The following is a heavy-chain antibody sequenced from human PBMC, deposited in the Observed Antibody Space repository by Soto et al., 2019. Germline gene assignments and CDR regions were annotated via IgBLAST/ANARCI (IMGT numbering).Heavy chain of an antibody. CDR2: IYYSGSN. D-gene: IGHD3-10*01. V-gene: IGHV4-59*01. J-gene: IGHJ4*02. CDR3: AGGLQSAVLDY. CDR1: GGSISSYY. Sequence: QVQLQESGPRLVKPSETLSLTCTVSGGSISSYYWNWIRQPPGKGLEWIGHIYYSGSNNYNPSLKSRVTISLGASKNLFSLKLNSVTAADTAMYYGAGGLQSAVLDYWGRGTPVTVAS.